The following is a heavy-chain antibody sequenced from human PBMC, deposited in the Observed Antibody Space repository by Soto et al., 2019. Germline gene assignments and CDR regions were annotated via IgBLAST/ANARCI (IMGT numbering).Heavy chain of an antibody. Sequence: QVQLVQSGAEVKKPGSSVKVSCKASGGTFSSYAISWVRQAPGHGLEWMGGIIPIFGTANYAQKFQGRVTVTADKSTSTADMELSSLRSEDTAVYYCARRVYSSSWYSSWFDPWGQGTLVTVSS. D-gene: IGHD6-13*01. V-gene: IGHV1-69*06. CDR2: IIPIFGTA. J-gene: IGHJ5*02. CDR3: ARRVYSSSWYSSWFDP. CDR1: GGTFSSYA.